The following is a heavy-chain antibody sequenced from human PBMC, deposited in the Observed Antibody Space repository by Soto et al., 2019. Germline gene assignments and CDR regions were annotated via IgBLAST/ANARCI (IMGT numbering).Heavy chain of an antibody. CDR1: GGSISSGGYD. D-gene: IGHD5-18*01. CDR2: IYYSGST. V-gene: IGHV4-31*03. Sequence: QVQLQESGPGLVKPSQTLSLTCTVSGGSISSGGYDWSWIRQHPGKGLEWIGYIYYSGSTYYTPSLKSRVTISVDTSKNQFSLKLSSVTAADTAVYYCARVGTAMVGGDYWGQGTLVTVSS. CDR3: ARVGTAMVGGDY. J-gene: IGHJ4*02.